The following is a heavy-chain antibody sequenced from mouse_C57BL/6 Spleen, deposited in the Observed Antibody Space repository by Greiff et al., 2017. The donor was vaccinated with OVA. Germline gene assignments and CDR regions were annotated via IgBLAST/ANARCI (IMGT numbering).Heavy chain of an antibody. CDR1: GYTFTDYY. Sequence: VQRVESGPELVKPGASVKISCKASGYTFTDYYINWVKQRPGQGLEWIGWIYPGSGNTKYNEKFKGKATLSVDTSSSTAYMQLSSLTSEDSAVYFCARGGYYPMAWFAYWGQGTLVTVSA. J-gene: IGHJ3*01. CDR3: ARGGYYPMAWFAY. CDR2: IYPGSGNT. D-gene: IGHD2-3*01. V-gene: IGHV1-84*01.